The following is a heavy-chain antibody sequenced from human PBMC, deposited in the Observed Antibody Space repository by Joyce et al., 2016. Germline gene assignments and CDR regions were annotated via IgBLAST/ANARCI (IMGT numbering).Heavy chain of an antibody. CDR2: SDPNDSDT. CDR1: GYTFVNYW. D-gene: IGHD4-23*01. CDR3: ARHRGGGNFVPFDY. V-gene: IGHV5-10-1*03. Sequence: EDHLVQSGAEMKKPGESLRISCMVSGYTFVNYWISWVRQMPGKGLEWMGRSDPNDSDTDYSPSFQGHVTSSADKSISTAYLQWSSLKASDTAIYYCARHRGGGNFVPFDYWGQGTLVTVSS. J-gene: IGHJ4*02.